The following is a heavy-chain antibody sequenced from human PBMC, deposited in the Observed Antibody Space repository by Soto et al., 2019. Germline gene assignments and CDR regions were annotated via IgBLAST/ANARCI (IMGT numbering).Heavy chain of an antibody. CDR1: GDSVSNNIVS. D-gene: IGHD6-19*01. J-gene: IGHJ4*02. Sequence: SQTLSLTCAISGDSVSNNIVSWNWIRQSPSRGLEWLGRTYYRSKWFDDYAVSVKSRITINPDTSKNQFSLQLNSVTPEDTALYYCARELGIAVAKYDYWGQRTLVTVSS. V-gene: IGHV6-1*01. CDR2: TYYRSKWFD. CDR3: ARELGIAVAKYDY.